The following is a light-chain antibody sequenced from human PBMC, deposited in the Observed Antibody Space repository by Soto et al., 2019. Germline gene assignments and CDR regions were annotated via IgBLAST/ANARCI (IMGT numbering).Light chain of an antibody. CDR1: SSNIGAGYD. J-gene: IGLJ2*01. CDR3: QSYDSSLSGSV. V-gene: IGLV1-40*01. Sequence: QSVLTQPPSVSGAPGQRVIISCTVSSSNIGAGYDVHWYQQLPGTAPKLLIYGNKNRPSGVPDRISGSKSATSASLAITGLQAEDEGDYYCQSYDSSLSGSVFGGGTKVTVL. CDR2: GNK.